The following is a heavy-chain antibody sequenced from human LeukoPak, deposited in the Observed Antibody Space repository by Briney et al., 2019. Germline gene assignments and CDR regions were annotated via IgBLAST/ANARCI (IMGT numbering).Heavy chain of an antibody. CDR3: ARDGTSTDDW. D-gene: IGHD3-9*01. Sequence: ASEKLSCNASGSTVCNFAISWVRQAPGQGLGWMGWISGNNDNPNYGQKFQCRFTVTADSPTSTAYMELRNLRSDDTAVYYCARDGTSTDDWGGRETLVTVSS. V-gene: IGHV1-18*01. J-gene: IGHJ4*02. CDR1: GSTVCNFA. CDR2: ISGNNDNP.